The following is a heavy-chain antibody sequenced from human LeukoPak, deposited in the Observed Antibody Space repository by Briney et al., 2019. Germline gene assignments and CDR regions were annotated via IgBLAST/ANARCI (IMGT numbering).Heavy chain of an antibody. CDR2: IYPGDSNT. J-gene: IGHJ6*02. V-gene: IGHV5-51*01. CDR1: GYSFTNYW. D-gene: IGHD3-10*01. CDR3: ARHGVTMVRGVPYYHYGMDV. Sequence: GESLKISCKGSGYSFTNYWIGWVRQMPGKGLEWMGIIYPGDSNTRYSPSFQGQVTISADKSISTAYLQWSSLKASDTAMYYCARHGVTMVRGVPYYHYGMDVWGQGTMVTVSS.